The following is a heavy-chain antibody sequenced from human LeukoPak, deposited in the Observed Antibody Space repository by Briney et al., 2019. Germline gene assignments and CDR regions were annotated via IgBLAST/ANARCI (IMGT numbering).Heavy chain of an antibody. J-gene: IGHJ3*02. CDR3: ARGDKSAFDI. Sequence: SSETLSLTCAVYGGSFSGYYWSWIRQPLGKGLDWIGYFFYSGSTNYNPSLKSRVTMSVDTSKNQFSLKLISVTAADTAVYYCARGDKSAFDIWGQGTMVTVSS. V-gene: IGHV4-34*11. D-gene: IGHD2-15*01. CDR2: FFYSGST. CDR1: GGSFSGYY.